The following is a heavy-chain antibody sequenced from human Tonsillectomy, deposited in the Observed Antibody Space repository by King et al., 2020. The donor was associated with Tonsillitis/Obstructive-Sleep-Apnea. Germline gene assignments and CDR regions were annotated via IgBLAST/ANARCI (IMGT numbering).Heavy chain of an antibody. CDR2: INTDTRNP. D-gene: IGHD3-16*01. V-gene: IGHV7-4-1*02. CDR3: AMEFNSAIWGPDY. Sequence: VQLVESGSELKKPGASVKVSCKASGYTFTKFAIIWVRQAPGQGLEWMGWINTDTRNPTYAQGFTGRYVFSLDTSVSTAYLQISSLKAEDTAVYYCAMEFNSAIWGPDYWGQGTLLTVSS. CDR1: GYTFTKFA. J-gene: IGHJ4*02.